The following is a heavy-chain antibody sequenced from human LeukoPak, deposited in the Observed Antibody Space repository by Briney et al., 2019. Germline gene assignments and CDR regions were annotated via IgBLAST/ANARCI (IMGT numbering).Heavy chain of an antibody. CDR3: ARGAPPQN. Sequence: SETLSLTGTVSGGSISSSSHYWGWIRQPPGKGLEWIGSVYYTGASYYNPSLKSLVTISIDTSKKHFSLKLTSVTAADTAVYYCARGAPPQNWGQGTLVTVSS. J-gene: IGHJ1*01. CDR2: VYYTGAS. CDR1: GGSISSSSHY. V-gene: IGHV4-39*07.